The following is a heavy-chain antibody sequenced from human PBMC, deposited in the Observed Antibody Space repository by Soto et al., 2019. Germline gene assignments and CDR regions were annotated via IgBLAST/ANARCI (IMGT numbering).Heavy chain of an antibody. CDR2: IKSKTDGGTT. V-gene: IGHV3-15*01. J-gene: IGHJ6*03. D-gene: IGHD3-9*01. CDR1: GFTFSNAW. Sequence: SGGSLRLSCAASGFTFSNAWMSWVRQAPGKGLEWVGRIKSKTDGGTTDYAAPVKGRFTISRDDSKNTLYLQMNSLKTEDTAVYYCTTVPVLRYFDWARYYYYYMDVWGKGTTVTVSS. CDR3: TTVPVLRYFDWARYYYYYMDV.